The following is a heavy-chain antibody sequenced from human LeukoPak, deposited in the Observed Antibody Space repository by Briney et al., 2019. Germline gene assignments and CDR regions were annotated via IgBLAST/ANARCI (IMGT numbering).Heavy chain of an antibody. J-gene: IGHJ4*02. CDR3: VRVAATAFLDY. CDR2: ISSNGGST. V-gene: IGHV3-64D*06. CDR1: GFTFSSYA. D-gene: IGHD2-15*01. Sequence: GGSLRLSCSASGFTFSSYAMHWVRQAPGKGREYVSAISSNGGSTYYADSVKGRFTISRDNSKNTLYLQMSSLRAEDTAVYYCVRVAATAFLDYWGQGTLVTVSS.